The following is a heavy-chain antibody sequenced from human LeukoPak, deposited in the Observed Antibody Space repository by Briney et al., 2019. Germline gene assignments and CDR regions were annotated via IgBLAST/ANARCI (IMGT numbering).Heavy chain of an antibody. J-gene: IGHJ4*02. CDR3: AKEYSGSFSPFASYFDY. V-gene: IGHV3-30*02. D-gene: IGHD1-26*01. Sequence: GGSLRLSCAASVFTFSSYGMHCLRQAPGKALEGVPFIRHDGSNKYYADSVKGRFIMSRDNSNNTLYLQMNSLRAEDTAVYYCAKEYSGSFSPFASYFDYWGQGTLVTVSS. CDR2: IRHDGSNK. CDR1: VFTFSSYG.